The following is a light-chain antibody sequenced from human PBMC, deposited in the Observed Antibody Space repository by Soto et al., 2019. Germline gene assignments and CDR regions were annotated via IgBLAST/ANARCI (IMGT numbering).Light chain of an antibody. CDR1: QSVSNS. J-gene: IGKJ1*01. Sequence: EIVLTQSPATLSLSPGERATLSCWASQSVSNSLAWFQQRPGQAPRLLIYGASDRATGIPARFSGTGSGTDFTLTISSLEPEDFAVYYCQQRAKWTRTFGQGTKV. V-gene: IGKV3-11*01. CDR3: QQRAKWTRT. CDR2: GAS.